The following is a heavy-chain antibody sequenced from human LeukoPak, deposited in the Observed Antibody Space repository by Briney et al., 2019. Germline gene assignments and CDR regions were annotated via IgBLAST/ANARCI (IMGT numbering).Heavy chain of an antibody. CDR2: INHSGST. V-gene: IGHV4-34*01. D-gene: IGHD7-27*01. CDR1: GGSFSGYY. Sequence: ETMSLTCAVYGGSFSGYYWSWISQPPGKGLEWIGEINHSGSTNYNPSLKSRVTISVDTSKNEFSLKLSSVTAADTAVYYCARVRATGAHDCWGQGSLVTVSS. CDR3: ARVRATGAHDC. J-gene: IGHJ4*02.